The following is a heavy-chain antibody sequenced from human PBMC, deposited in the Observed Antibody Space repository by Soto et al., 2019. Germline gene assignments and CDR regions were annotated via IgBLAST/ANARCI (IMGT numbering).Heavy chain of an antibody. CDR1: GFTFSSYS. V-gene: IGHV3-48*02. Sequence: GGSLRLSCAASGFTFSSYSMNWVRQAPGKGLEWVSYISSSSSTIYYADSVKGRFTISRDNAKNSLYLQMNSLRDEDTAVYYCARVHIAVAGTFYYALDVWGQGTTVTVSS. J-gene: IGHJ6*02. CDR3: ARVHIAVAGTFYYALDV. D-gene: IGHD6-19*01. CDR2: ISSSSSTI.